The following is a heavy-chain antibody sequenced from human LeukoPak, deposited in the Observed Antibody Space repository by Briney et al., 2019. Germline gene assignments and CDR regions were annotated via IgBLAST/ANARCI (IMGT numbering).Heavy chain of an antibody. CDR1: GFTFSSYA. CDR2: ISSSGSTI. V-gene: IGHV3-48*04. CDR3: ARRAGAYSHPYDY. Sequence: GGSLRLSCAASGFTFSSYAMNWVRQAPGKGLEWVSYISSSGSTIYYADSVKGRFTISRDNAKNSLYLQMNSLRAEDTAVYYCARRAGAYSHPYDYWGQGTLVTVSS. D-gene: IGHD4/OR15-4a*01. J-gene: IGHJ4*02.